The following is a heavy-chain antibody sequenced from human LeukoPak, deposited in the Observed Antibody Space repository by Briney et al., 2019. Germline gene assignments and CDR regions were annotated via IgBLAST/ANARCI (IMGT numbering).Heavy chain of an antibody. D-gene: IGHD2-15*01. CDR3: AKDEILYPFF. Sequence: GGSLRLPCAASGFTFSSYAMSWVRQAPGEGLEWVSASSGSGGSTYYADSVKGRFTTSRDNSKNTLYLQMNSLRAEDTAVYYCAKDEILYPFFWGQGTLVTVSS. CDR1: GFTFSSYA. V-gene: IGHV3-23*01. CDR2: SSGSGGST. J-gene: IGHJ4*02.